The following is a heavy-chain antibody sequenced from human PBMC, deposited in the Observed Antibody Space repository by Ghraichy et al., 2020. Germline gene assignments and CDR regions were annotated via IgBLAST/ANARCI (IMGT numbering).Heavy chain of an antibody. Sequence: GGSLRLSCAASGFTFSSYAMHWVRQAPGKRLEWVAVISYDGSNKYYADSVKGRFTISRDNSKNTLYLQMNSLRAEDTAVYYCARGSIFGVVISLEYYFDYWGQGTLVTVSS. CDR2: ISYDGSNK. J-gene: IGHJ4*02. V-gene: IGHV3-30-3*01. D-gene: IGHD3-3*01. CDR1: GFTFSSYA. CDR3: ARGSIFGVVISLEYYFDY.